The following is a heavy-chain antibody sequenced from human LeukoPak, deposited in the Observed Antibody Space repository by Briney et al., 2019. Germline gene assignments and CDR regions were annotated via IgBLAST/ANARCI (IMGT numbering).Heavy chain of an antibody. Sequence: PGGSLRLSCAASGFTFSTHVMTWVRQAPGKGLEWVSTINAGGDETHYTDSVRGRFTIFRDNSKNTVYLQMNSLRADDTAVYYCAKEGYYSFADWGQGTLVPVSS. CDR3: AKEGYYSFAD. J-gene: IGHJ4*02. D-gene: IGHD3-10*01. CDR1: GFTFSTHV. CDR2: INAGGDET. V-gene: IGHV3-23*01.